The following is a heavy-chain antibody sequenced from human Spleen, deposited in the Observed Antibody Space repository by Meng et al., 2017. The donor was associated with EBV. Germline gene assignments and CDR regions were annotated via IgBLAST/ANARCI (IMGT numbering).Heavy chain of an antibody. CDR3: ARGGQYYYVNWFDP. CDR2: IYHDGSA. J-gene: IGHJ5*02. D-gene: IGHD3-10*02. V-gene: IGHV4-30-2*01. Sequence: LQLPESRSGLVKPSETLSLTCDVHGGSITTGGYSWSWIRQPPGKGLEWIGYIYHDGSAYYNPSLRSRVTISEDRSKNQFSLKLSSVTAADTAVYYCARGGQYYYVNWFDPWGQGTLVTVSS. CDR1: GGSITTGGYS.